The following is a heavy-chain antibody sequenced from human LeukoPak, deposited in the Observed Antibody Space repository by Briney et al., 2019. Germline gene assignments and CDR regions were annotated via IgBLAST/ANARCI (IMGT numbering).Heavy chain of an antibody. V-gene: IGHV3-74*01. CDR1: GFTFSNYW. D-gene: IGHD3-16*01. Sequence: PGGSLRLSCAASGFTFSNYWMHWVRQAPGKGLEWVSRINERATIISYADSVKGRFTISRENARNTLYLHMNSLTAEDTAVYYCVRDLILVWTPGDDFDHWGQGTLVTVSS. CDR2: INERATII. J-gene: IGHJ4*02. CDR3: VRDLILVWTPGDDFDH.